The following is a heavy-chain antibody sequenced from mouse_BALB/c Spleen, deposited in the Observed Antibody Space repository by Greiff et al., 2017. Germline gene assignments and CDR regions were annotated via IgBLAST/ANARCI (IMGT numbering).Heavy chain of an antibody. Sequence: EVQLQQSGPELVKPGASVKMSCKASGYTFTSYVMHWVKQKPGQGLEWIGYINPYNDGTKYNEKFKGKATLTSDKSSSTDYMGLSSLTSEDSAVYYFARCDGNYVVRYFDVWGAGTTVTVSS. CDR1: GYTFTSYV. J-gene: IGHJ1*01. V-gene: IGHV1-14*01. CDR2: INPYNDGT. CDR3: ARCDGNYVVRYFDV. D-gene: IGHD2-1*01.